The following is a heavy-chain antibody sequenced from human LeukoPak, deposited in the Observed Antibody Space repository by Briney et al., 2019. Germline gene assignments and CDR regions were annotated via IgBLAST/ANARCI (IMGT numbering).Heavy chain of an antibody. CDR2: IYTSGST. V-gene: IGHV4-4*07. CDR1: GGSISSYY. D-gene: IGHD1-26*01. J-gene: IGHJ5*02. Sequence: PSETLSLTCTVSGGSISSYYWSWIRQPAGKGLEWIGRIYTSGSTTYNPSLKSRDTMLGGTSKNQLSLKLSSVTAADTAVYYCARVISGELPTNNWFDPWGQGTLVTVSS. CDR3: ARVISGELPTNNWFDP.